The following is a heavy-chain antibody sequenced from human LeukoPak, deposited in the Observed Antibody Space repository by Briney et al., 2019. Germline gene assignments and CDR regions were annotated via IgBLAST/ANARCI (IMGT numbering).Heavy chain of an antibody. V-gene: IGHV4-59*08. J-gene: IGHJ4*02. CDR2: IHNSGMT. Sequence: SETLSLTCIVSGGSLSSYYWSWIRQSPGKVREWIGYIHNSGMTNYNPSLKSRVTGCVDTSKNPVSLRLSSVTAADTAVYYCARHGTISSESYFDYWGQGALVTVSS. CDR1: GGSLSSYY. D-gene: IGHD1-14*01. CDR3: ARHGTISSESYFDY.